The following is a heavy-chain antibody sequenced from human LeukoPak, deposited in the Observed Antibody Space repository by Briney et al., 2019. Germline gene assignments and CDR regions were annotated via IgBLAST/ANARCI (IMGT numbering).Heavy chain of an antibody. CDR1: GFAFSSYA. CDR3: AKGALGYCSGASFYSFNY. V-gene: IGHV3-23*01. D-gene: IGHD2-15*01. Sequence: GGSVRHSCAASGFAFSSYAMSWVRQAPGKGLEWVSAITGDGTSTYHADSVKGRFTISRDNAKNTLYLQMNSLRAEDTAVYYCAKGALGYCSGASFYSFNYWGQGTLDTVSS. CDR2: ITGDGTST. J-gene: IGHJ4*02.